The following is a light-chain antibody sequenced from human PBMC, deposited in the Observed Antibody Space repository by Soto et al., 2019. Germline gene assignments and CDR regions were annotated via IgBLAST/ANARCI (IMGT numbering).Light chain of an antibody. CDR1: SSDIGAYNY. J-gene: IGLJ1*01. Sequence: QSALTQPASMSGSPGQSVTISCAGTSSDIGAYNYVSWYQHHPGKAPKLIIYDVNRRPSGVSHRFSASKFGNSASLTISGLQAEDEADYYCSSFSVGSALFGTGTKVTVL. V-gene: IGLV2-14*01. CDR3: SSFSVGSAL. CDR2: DVN.